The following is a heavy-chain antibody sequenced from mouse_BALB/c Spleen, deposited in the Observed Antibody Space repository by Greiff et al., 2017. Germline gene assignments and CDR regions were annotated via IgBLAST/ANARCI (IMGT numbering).Heavy chain of an antibody. Sequence: EVMLVESGGGLVQPGGSLKLSCAASGFTFSSYGMSWVRQTPDKRLELVATINSNGGSTYYPDSVKGRFTISRDNAKNTLYLQMSSLKSENTAMYYCARDDTTAGALYWGQGTLVTVSA. CDR3: ARDDTTAGALY. J-gene: IGHJ3*01. CDR2: INSNGGST. CDR1: GFTFSSYG. D-gene: IGHD1-2*01. V-gene: IGHV5-6-3*01.